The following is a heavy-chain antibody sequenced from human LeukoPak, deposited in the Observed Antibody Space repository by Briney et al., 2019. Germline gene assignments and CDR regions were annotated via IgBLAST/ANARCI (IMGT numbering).Heavy chain of an antibody. D-gene: IGHD1-14*01. CDR1: GFTFDDYA. V-gene: IGHV3-9*01. CDR3: AKGLARRNTISYFDY. J-gene: IGHJ4*02. CDR2: ISWNSGSI. Sequence: GGSLRLSCAASGFTFDDYAMHWVRQAPGKGLEWVSGISWNSGSIGYADSVKGRFTISRDNAKNSLYLQMNSLRAEDTALYYCAKGLARRNTISYFDYWGQGTLVTVSS.